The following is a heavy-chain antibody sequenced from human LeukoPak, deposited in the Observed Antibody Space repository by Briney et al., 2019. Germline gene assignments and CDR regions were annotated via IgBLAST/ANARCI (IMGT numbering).Heavy chain of an antibody. CDR2: INPNSGGT. CDR3: ARDRTYYYDSSGSRNYYYGMDV. V-gene: IGHV1-2*02. D-gene: IGHD3-22*01. CDR1: GYTFTGYY. Sequence: ASVKVSCKASGYTFTGYYMHWVRQAPGQGLEWMGWINPNSGGTNYAQKFQGRVTMTRDTSISTAYMELSRLRSDDTAVYYCARDRTYYYDSSGSRNYYYGMDVWGQGTTVTVSS. J-gene: IGHJ6*02.